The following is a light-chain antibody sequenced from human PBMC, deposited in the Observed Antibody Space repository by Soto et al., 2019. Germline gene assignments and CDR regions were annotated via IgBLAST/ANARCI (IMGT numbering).Light chain of an antibody. Sequence: EIVMTQSPDTLSVSPGEGVTLSCRASQSVSSDLAWYQQKPGQSPRLRMYGASTRATDIPARFSGGGSGTEFTLTISSLQSEAVAIYYCQQYHDWPPITFGPGTKVEIK. J-gene: IGKJ3*01. V-gene: IGKV3-15*01. CDR1: QSVSSD. CDR2: GAS. CDR3: QQYHDWPPIT.